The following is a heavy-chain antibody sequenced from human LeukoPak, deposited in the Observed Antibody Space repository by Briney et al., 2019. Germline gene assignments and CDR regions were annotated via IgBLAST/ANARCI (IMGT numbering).Heavy chain of an antibody. CDR3: ARYSDQGTY. J-gene: IGHJ4*02. V-gene: IGHV1-2*02. Sequence: GASEKVSCKASENTFTGHYVHWVRQAPGQGLEWMGWVSPNDGRTNYAQKFRGRVTMTRDTSIRTAYMELGSLTSDDTAIYYCARYSDQGTYWGQGTPVTVSS. CDR1: ENTFTGHY. CDR2: VSPNDGRT. D-gene: IGHD1-7*01.